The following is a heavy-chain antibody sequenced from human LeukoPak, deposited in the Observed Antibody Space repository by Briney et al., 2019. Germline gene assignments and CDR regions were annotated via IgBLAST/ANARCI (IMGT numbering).Heavy chain of an antibody. CDR1: GGTFSSYA. CDR2: IIPIFGTA. D-gene: IGHD2-15*01. Sequence: GASVKASCKASGGTFSSYAISWLRQAPGQGLEWMGGIIPIFGTANYAQKFQGRVTITADESTSTAYMELSSLRSEDTAVYYCARALGPATFDYWGQGTLVTVSS. V-gene: IGHV1-69*13. J-gene: IGHJ4*02. CDR3: ARALGPATFDY.